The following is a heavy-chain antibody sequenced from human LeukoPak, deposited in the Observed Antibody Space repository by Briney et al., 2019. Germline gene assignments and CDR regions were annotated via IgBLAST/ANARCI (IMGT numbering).Heavy chain of an antibody. J-gene: IGHJ4*02. D-gene: IGHD6-13*01. CDR2: ISAYNGNT. V-gene: IGHV1-18*04. Sequence: RASVKVSCKASGYTFTSYYMHWVRQAPGQGLEWMGWISAYNGNTNYAQKLQGRVTMTTDTSTSTAYMELRSLRSDDTAVYYCARDLPGSAAAGTWVTDYWGQGTLVTVSS. CDR3: ARDLPGSAAAGTWVTDY. CDR1: GYTFTSYY.